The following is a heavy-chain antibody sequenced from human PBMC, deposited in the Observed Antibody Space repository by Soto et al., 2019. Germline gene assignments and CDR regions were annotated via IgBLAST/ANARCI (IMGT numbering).Heavy chain of an antibody. CDR2: INHSGST. CDR3: AREARWNYYDSSGSDAFDI. CDR1: GGSFSGYY. Sequence: SSETLSLTCAVYGGSFSGYYWSWIRQPPGKGLEWIGEINHSGSTNYNPSLKSRVTISVDTSKNQFSLKLSSVTAADTAVYYCAREARWNYYDSSGSDAFDIWGQGTMVTVSS. D-gene: IGHD3-22*01. V-gene: IGHV4-34*01. J-gene: IGHJ3*02.